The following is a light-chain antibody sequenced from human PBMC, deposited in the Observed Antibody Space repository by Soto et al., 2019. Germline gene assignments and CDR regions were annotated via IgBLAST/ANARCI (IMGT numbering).Light chain of an antibody. V-gene: IGLV2-11*01. CDR2: DVS. CDR3: CSYAGSYTYV. CDR1: SSDVGGYNY. Sequence: QSALTQPRSVSGSPGQSVTISCTGTSSDVGGYNYVSWYQQHPGKAPKLMIYDVSKRPSGVPDRFSGSKSGNTASLTIFGLQAEDEADYYCCSYAGSYTYVFGTGNKVTVL. J-gene: IGLJ1*01.